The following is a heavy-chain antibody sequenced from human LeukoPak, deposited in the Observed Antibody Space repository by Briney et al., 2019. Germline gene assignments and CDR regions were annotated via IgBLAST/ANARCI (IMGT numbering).Heavy chain of an antibody. CDR1: GGSISSSSYY. CDR2: IYYSGST. D-gene: IGHD1-20*01. J-gene: IGHJ3*02. Sequence: SETLSLTCTVSGGSISSSSYYWDWIRQPPGKGLEWIGSIYYSGSTYYNPSLKSRVGLSVDTSKKQFSLKLRSVTAADTAVYYCARFEDNWNVGVFDIWGQGTMVTVSS. V-gene: IGHV4-39*01. CDR3: ARFEDNWNVGVFDI.